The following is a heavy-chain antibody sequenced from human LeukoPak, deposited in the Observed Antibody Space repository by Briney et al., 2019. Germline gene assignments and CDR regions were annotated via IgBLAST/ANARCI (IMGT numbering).Heavy chain of an antibody. V-gene: IGHV4-59*01. D-gene: IGHD2-15*01. CDR3: AKEREYCSRGSCHYDLDV. J-gene: IGHJ6*02. CDR2: IYYTGST. CDR1: GDSMKSYY. Sequence: PSETLSLTCTVSGDSMKSYYWTWIRQPPGKGLEWIGYIYYTGSTNYNPSLKSRVTISVDTSKNQFSLKLSSVTAADTAVYYCAKEREYCSRGSCHYDLDVWGQGTTVTVSS.